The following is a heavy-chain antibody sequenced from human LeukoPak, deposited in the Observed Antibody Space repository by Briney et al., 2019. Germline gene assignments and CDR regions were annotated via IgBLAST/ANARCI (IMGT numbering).Heavy chain of an antibody. Sequence: SETLSLTCAVYGGSFSGYYWSWIRQPPGKGLEWIGEINHSGSTNYNPSLKSRVTISVDTSKNQFSLKLSSVTAADTAVYYCARALDCSSTSCPKRSAFDIWGQGTMVTVSS. D-gene: IGHD2-2*01. V-gene: IGHV4-34*01. CDR1: GGSFSGYY. J-gene: IGHJ3*02. CDR2: INHSGST. CDR3: ARALDCSSTSCPKRSAFDI.